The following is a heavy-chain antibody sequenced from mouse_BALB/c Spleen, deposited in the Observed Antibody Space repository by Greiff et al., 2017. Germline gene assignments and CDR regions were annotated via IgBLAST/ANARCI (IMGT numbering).Heavy chain of an antibody. CDR3: ARGGATFWYFDV. J-gene: IGHJ1*01. CDR1: GFSLSTSGMG. V-gene: IGHV8-12*01. CDR2: IYWDDDK. D-gene: IGHD3-1*01. Sequence: QVTLKVSGPGILQPSQTLSLTCSFSGFSLSTSGMGVSWIRQPSGKGLEWLAHIYWDDDKRYNPSLKSRLTISKDTSRNQVFLKITSVDTADTATYYCARGGATFWYFDVWGAGTTVTVSS.